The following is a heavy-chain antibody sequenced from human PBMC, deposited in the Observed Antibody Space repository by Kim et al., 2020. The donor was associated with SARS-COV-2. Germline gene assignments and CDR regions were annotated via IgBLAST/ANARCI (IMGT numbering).Heavy chain of an antibody. D-gene: IGHD6-19*01. CDR2: TYYRSKWYN. V-gene: IGHV6-1*01. J-gene: IGHJ6*02. CDR3: ARDAPLDIAVAGKDYYYGMDV. CDR1: GDSVSSNSAA. Sequence: SQTLSLTCAISGDSVSSNSAAWNWIRQSPSRGLEWLGRTYYRSKWYNDYAVSVKSRITINPDTSKNQFSLQLNSVTPEDTAVYYCARDAPLDIAVAGKDYYYGMDVWGQGTTVTVSS.